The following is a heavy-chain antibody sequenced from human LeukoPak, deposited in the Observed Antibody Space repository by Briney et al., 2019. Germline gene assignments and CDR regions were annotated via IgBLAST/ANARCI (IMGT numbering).Heavy chain of an antibody. D-gene: IGHD4-23*01. Sequence: SETLSLTCTVSGGSISSYYWSWIRQPAGKGLEWIGRIYTSGSTNYNPSLKSRVTISVDTSKNQFSLKLSSVTAADTAVYYCARATVVTPRLSWFDPWGQGTLVTVSS. CDR3: ARATVVTPRLSWFDP. V-gene: IGHV4-4*07. CDR2: IYTSGST. J-gene: IGHJ5*02. CDR1: GGSISSYY.